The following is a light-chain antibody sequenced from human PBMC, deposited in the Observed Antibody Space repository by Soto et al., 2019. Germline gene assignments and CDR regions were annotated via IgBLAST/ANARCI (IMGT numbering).Light chain of an antibody. V-gene: IGKV1-5*03. CDR2: KAS. CDR3: QQYDILPIT. J-gene: IGKJ5*01. CDR1: QSASRW. Sequence: DIQMTQSPSTLSASVGDRVNITCRASQSASRWLAWYQQKPGKAPKLLIYKASSLEIGVPSRFSGSGSGTHFTFTISSLQTEDIGTYYCQQYDILPITFGRGTRLEIK.